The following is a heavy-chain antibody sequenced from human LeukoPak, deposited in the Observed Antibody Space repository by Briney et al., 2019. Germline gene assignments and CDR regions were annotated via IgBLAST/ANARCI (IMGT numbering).Heavy chain of an antibody. CDR1: GFTFSSYA. V-gene: IGHV3-30-3*01. CDR2: ISYDGSNK. CDR3: ARAYSSSWYSWGYYFDY. Sequence: PGRSLRLSCAASGFTFSSYAMHWVRQAPGKGLEWVAVISYDGSNKYYADSVKGRFTISRDNSKNALYLQMNSLRAEDTAVYYCARAYSSSWYSWGYYFDYWGQGTLVTVSS. D-gene: IGHD6-13*01. J-gene: IGHJ4*02.